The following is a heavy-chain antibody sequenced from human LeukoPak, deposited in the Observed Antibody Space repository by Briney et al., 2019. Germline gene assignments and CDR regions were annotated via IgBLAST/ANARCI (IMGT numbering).Heavy chain of an antibody. J-gene: IGHJ3*02. V-gene: IGHV4-30-2*01. Sequence: PSQTLSLTCAVSGGSISSGGYSWSWIRQPPGKGLEWIGYIYHSGSTYYNPSLKSRVTISVDRSKNQFSLKLSSVTAADTAVYYCARLDSYYYDSSGYWGAFDIWGQGTMVTVSS. CDR2: IYHSGST. CDR1: GGSISSGGYS. D-gene: IGHD3-22*01. CDR3: ARLDSYYYDSSGYWGAFDI.